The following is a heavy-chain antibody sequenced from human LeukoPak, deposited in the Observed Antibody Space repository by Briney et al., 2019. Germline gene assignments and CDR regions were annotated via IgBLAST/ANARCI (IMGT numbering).Heavy chain of an antibody. Sequence: GGSLRLSCAASGFTFSSYSMNWVRQAPGKGLEWVSYISSSSSTIYYADSVKGRFTISRDNAKNLLYLQMNSLRAEDTAVYYCARVKGGDNWNNDYWGQGTLVTVSS. CDR3: ARVKGGDNWNNDY. CDR2: ISSSSSTI. J-gene: IGHJ4*02. CDR1: GFTFSSYS. V-gene: IGHV3-48*04. D-gene: IGHD1/OR15-1a*01.